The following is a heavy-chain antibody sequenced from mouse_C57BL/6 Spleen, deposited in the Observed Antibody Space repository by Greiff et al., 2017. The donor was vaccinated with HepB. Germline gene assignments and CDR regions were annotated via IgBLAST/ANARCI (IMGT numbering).Heavy chain of an antibody. CDR2: INPNNGGT. CDR3: ARREYGSSDGYFDV. CDR1: GYTFTDYY. D-gene: IGHD1-1*01. V-gene: IGHV1-26*01. Sequence: EVQLQQSGPELVKPGASVKISCKASGYTFTDYYMNWVKQSHGKSLEWIGDINPNNGGTSYNQKFKGKATLTVDKSSSTAYMELRSLTSEDSAVYYCARREYGSSDGYFDVWGTGTTVTVSS. J-gene: IGHJ1*03.